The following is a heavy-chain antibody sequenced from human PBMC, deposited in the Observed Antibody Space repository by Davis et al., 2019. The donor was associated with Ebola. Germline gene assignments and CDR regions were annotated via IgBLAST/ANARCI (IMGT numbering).Heavy chain of an antibody. V-gene: IGHV4-59*01. CDR1: GGSFSGYY. D-gene: IGHD3-22*01. J-gene: IGHJ3*02. CDR3: ARGTVVVGNDAFDI. CDR2: IYYSGST. Sequence: MPGGSLRLSCAVYGGSFSGYYWSWIRQPPGKGLEWIGYIYYSGSTNYNPSLKSRVTISVDTSKNQFSLKLSSVTAADTAVYYCARGTVVVGNDAFDIWGQGTMVTVSS.